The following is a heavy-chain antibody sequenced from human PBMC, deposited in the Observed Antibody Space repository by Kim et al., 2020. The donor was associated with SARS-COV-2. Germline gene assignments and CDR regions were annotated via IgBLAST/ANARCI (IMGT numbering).Heavy chain of an antibody. Sequence: SETLSLTCTVSGASISSYYWSWIRQPPGKGLEWIGFIYYTGSTNYNPSLKSRVTISIDTSKSQLSLKLSPVTAADTALYYCARKAIVASAKSYFDYWGQGTLVTVSS. V-gene: IGHV4-59*01. J-gene: IGHJ4*02. CDR3: ARKAIVASAKSYFDY. CDR1: GASISSYY. D-gene: IGHD2-2*01. CDR2: IYYTGST.